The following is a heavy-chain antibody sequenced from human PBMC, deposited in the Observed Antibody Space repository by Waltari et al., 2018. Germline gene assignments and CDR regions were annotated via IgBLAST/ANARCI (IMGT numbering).Heavy chain of an antibody. CDR1: GYSISSGYY. CDR2: IDPRGGT. CDR3: AREDSSSWDLGAMDV. Sequence: QVQLQESGPGLVTPSETLSLTCAVSGYSISSGYYWGWIRQPPGKGLGWIGGIDPRGGTDYNPSLKRRVTKSVDTSKNQFSLKRGSVTAADTAVYYCAREDSSSWDLGAMDVRGKGTTVTVSS. V-gene: IGHV4-38-2*02. D-gene: IGHD6-13*01. J-gene: IGHJ6*03.